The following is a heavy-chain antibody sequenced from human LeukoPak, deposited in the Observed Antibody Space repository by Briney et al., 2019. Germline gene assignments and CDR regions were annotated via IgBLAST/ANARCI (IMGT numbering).Heavy chain of an antibody. D-gene: IGHD2-2*01. CDR1: GFTFSSYE. CDR3: ARLYCSSPSCYPFDW. V-gene: IGHV3-48*03. J-gene: IGHJ4*02. Sequence: GGSLRLSCAASGFTFSSYEMNWVRQAPGKGLGWVSYISSSGRAMYYADSLKGRFTISRDNAKNSLYLQMNSLRAEDTAVYYCARLYCSSPSCYPFDWWGQGTLVTVSS. CDR2: ISSSGRAM.